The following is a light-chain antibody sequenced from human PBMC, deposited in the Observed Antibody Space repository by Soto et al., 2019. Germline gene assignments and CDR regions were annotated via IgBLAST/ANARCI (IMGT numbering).Light chain of an antibody. J-gene: IGKJ2*01. CDR1: QSVSSNY. CDR3: HQYGSSPGDT. Sequence: EIVLTQSPGTLSLSPGERATLSCRASQSVSSNYLAWYQQKPGQAPRLLIYGASSRATGIPDRFSGSGSGTDFTLTVSRLEPEDFAVYYCHQYGSSPGDTFGQGTKLEIK. CDR2: GAS. V-gene: IGKV3-20*01.